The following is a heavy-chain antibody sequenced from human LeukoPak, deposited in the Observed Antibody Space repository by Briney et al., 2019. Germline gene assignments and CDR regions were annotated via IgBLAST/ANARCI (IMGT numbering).Heavy chain of an antibody. V-gene: IGHV4-34*01. J-gene: IGHJ3*02. Sequence: SETLSLTCAVYGGSFSGYYWSWIRQPPGKGLEWIGEINHSGSTNYNPSLKSRVTISVDTSKNQFPLKLSSVTAADTAVYYCARGRRITMIVVVIKVVAFDIWGQGTMVAVSS. CDR3: ARGRRITMIVVVIKVVAFDI. D-gene: IGHD3-22*01. CDR2: INHSGST. CDR1: GGSFSGYY.